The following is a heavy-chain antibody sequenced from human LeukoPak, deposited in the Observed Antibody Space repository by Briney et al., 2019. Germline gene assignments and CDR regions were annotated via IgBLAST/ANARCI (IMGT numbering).Heavy chain of an antibody. V-gene: IGHV4-34*01. CDR2: INHSGST. J-gene: IGHJ4*02. D-gene: IGHD2-15*01. CDR1: GGSLSAYY. CDR3: ARLIVVVRGASDY. Sequence: SETLSLTCAVHGGSLSAYYWSWIRQPPGKGLEWIGEINHSGSTNYNPSLKSRVTISVDTSKNQFSLKLSSVTAADTAVYYCARLIVVVRGASDYWGQGTLVTVSS.